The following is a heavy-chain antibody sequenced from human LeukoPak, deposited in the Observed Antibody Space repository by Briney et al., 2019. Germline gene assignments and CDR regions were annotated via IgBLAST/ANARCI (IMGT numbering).Heavy chain of an antibody. D-gene: IGHD5-12*01. V-gene: IGHV4-59*01. CDR2: IYYSGST. CDR1: GGSISSYY. CDR3: ARVRYGGCPFDY. Sequence: SETLSLTCTVSGGSISSYYWSWIRQPPGKGLEWIGYIYYSGSTNYNPSLKSRVTISVDTSKNQFSLKLSSVTAADTAVYYCARVRYGGCPFDYWGQGTLVTVSS. J-gene: IGHJ4*02.